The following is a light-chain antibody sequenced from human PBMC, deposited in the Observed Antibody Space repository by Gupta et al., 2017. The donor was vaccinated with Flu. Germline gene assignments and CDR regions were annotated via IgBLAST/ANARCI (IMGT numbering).Light chain of an antibody. CDR1: ALPKQY. Sequence: GKKARNMCSGDALPKQYAYWYQQKPGQAPVMVIYKDTERAAGIPERFSGSSSGTTVTLTISGVQAEDEADYYCQSADNDGTCVIFGGGTKLIVL. V-gene: IGLV3-25*03. J-gene: IGLJ2*01. CDR2: KDT. CDR3: QSADNDGTCVI.